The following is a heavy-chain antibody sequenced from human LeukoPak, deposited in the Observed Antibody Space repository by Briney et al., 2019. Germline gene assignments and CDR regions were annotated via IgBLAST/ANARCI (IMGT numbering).Heavy chain of an antibody. V-gene: IGHV4-61*02. CDR3: ARAGLDYYGSKRWFDP. CDR1: GNSISSGDNY. CDR2: IYTSGST. Sequence: SETLSLTCTVSGNSISSGDNYWSWIRQPAGKGLEWIGRIYTSGSTNYNPSLKSRVTISVDTSKNQFSLKLSSVTAADTAVYYCARAGLDYYGSKRWFDPWGQGTLVTVSS. D-gene: IGHD3-10*01. J-gene: IGHJ5*02.